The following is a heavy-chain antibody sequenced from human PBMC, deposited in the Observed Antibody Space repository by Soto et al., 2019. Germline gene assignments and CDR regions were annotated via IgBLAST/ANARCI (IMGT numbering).Heavy chain of an antibody. CDR1: GFTFSSYA. CDR3: ATDQDSRAWFPFDY. D-gene: IGHD3-10*01. V-gene: IGHV3-23*01. Sequence: EVHRLESGGGLVQPGGSLRLSCAASGFTFSSYAMSWVRQAPGKGLEWVSGISGSDGSTYYADSVKCRFTISRDNSKNALYLQMNSLRAEDTAVYYCATDQDSRAWFPFDYWGQGTLVSVSS. CDR2: ISGSDGST. J-gene: IGHJ4*02.